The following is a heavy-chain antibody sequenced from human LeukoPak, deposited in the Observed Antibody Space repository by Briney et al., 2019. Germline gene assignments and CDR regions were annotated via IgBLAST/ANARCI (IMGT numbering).Heavy chain of an antibody. J-gene: IGHJ4*02. D-gene: IGHD1-26*01. CDR2: IIPILGIA. CDR3: ASSGALDY. V-gene: IGHV1-69*04. Sequence: ASVKVSCKASGGTFSSYAISWVRQAPGQGLEWMGRIIPILGIANYAQKFQGRVTMTRDTSISTAYMELSRLRSDDTAVYYRASSGALDYWGQGTLVTVSS. CDR1: GGTFSSYA.